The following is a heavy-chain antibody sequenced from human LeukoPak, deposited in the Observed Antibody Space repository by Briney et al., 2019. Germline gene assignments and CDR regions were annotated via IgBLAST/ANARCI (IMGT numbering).Heavy chain of an antibody. CDR2: IKQDGSEK. CDR1: GFTVISNY. Sequence: PGGSLRLSCEASGFTVISNYMSWVRQAPGKGLEWVANIKQDGSEKYYVDSVKGRFTISGDNAKNSLYLQMNSLRAEDTAVYYCARGLGVFDYWGQGTLVTVSS. V-gene: IGHV3-7*01. CDR3: ARGLGVFDY. D-gene: IGHD3-16*01. J-gene: IGHJ4*02.